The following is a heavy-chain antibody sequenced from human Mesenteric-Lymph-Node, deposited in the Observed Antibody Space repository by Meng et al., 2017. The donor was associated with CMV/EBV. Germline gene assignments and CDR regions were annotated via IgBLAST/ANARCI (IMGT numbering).Heavy chain of an antibody. Sequence: GESLKISCAASGFTFSSYAMSWVRQAPGKGLEWVSAISGSGGSTYYADSVKGRFTISRDNSKNTLFLQMNSLRSEDTGVYYCARDLSPPDRLSIAAAAGNHWGQGTLVTVSS. D-gene: IGHD6-13*01. V-gene: IGHV3-23*01. CDR1: GFTFSSYA. CDR2: ISGSGGST. J-gene: IGHJ4*02. CDR3: ARDLSPPDRLSIAAAAGNH.